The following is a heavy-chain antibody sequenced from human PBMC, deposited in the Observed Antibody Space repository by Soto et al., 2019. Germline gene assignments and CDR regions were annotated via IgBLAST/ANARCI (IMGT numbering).Heavy chain of an antibody. CDR2: IYHSGST. D-gene: IGHD3-10*01. CDR3: ARDSPRRGVYYYYYGMDV. J-gene: IGHJ6*02. V-gene: IGHV4-39*07. Sequence: KTSETLSLTCTVSGGSISSGDYYWSWIRQPPGKGLEWIGSIYHSGSTYYNPSLKSRVTISVDTSKNQFSLKLSSVTAVDTAVYYCARDSPRRGVYYYYYGMDVWGQGTTVTVSS. CDR1: GGSISSGDYY.